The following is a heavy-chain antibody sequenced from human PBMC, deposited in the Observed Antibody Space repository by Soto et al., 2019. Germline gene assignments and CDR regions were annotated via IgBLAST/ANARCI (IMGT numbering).Heavy chain of an antibody. Sequence: SETLSLTCTVSGGSISSHYWSRVRQAPGKGLEWIGHIYYRGSTTYNPSLRSRSTISVDTSNNQFSLKLNSVTTADTAVYYCARDGREASGMDVWGQGTKVTVSS. CDR3: ARDGREASGMDV. J-gene: IGHJ6*02. D-gene: IGHD1-26*01. CDR2: IYYRGST. CDR1: GGSISSHY. V-gene: IGHV4-59*11.